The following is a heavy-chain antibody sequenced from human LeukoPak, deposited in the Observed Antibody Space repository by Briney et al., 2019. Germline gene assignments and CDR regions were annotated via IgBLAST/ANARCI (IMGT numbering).Heavy chain of an antibody. Sequence: GASVKVSCKASGYTFTSYYMHWVRQAPGEGLEWMGIINPSGGSASYAQKFQGRVTVTTDTSTNTVYMELSSLRSDDTAVYYCTRVTGGYGDFWDYWGQGTQVTVSS. V-gene: IGHV1-46*01. D-gene: IGHD4-17*01. CDR2: INPSGGSA. CDR3: TRVTGGYGDFWDY. CDR1: GYTFTSYY. J-gene: IGHJ4*02.